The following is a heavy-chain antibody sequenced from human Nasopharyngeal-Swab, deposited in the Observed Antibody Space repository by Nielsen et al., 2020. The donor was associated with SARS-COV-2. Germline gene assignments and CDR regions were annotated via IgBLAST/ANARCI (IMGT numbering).Heavy chain of an antibody. J-gene: IGHJ4*02. Sequence: ASVKVSCNASGYTFTSYGISWVRQAPGQGLEWMGWISGNIGTTNYAQNLQGRVTMTTDTSTSTAYMELRNLRSDDTAVYYCARGSTLIDYWGQGTLVTVSS. CDR3: ARGSTLIDY. V-gene: IGHV1-18*01. CDR1: GYTFTSYG. D-gene: IGHD1-26*01. CDR2: ISGNIGTT.